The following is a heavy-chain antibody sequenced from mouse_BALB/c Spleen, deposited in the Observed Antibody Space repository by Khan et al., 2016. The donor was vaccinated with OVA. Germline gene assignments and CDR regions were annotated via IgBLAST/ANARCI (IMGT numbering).Heavy chain of an antibody. J-gene: IGHJ1*01. V-gene: IGHV5-6-5*01. CDR3: ARGHFYGSSYDYWYFDV. CDR1: GFTFSSYA. Sequence: EVELVESGGGLVKPGGSLKLSCAASGFTFSSYAMSWVRQSPEKRLEWVASINSGGSFSYSDSVRGRFTISRDNARNILYLQMSSLKSEDTALYYCARGHFYGSSYDYWYFDVWGAGTTVTVSS. D-gene: IGHD1-1*01. CDR2: INSGGSF.